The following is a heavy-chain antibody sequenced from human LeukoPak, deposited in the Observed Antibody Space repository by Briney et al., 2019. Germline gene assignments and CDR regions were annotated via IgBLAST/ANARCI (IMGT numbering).Heavy chain of an antibody. CDR2: INWNGGST. V-gene: IGHV3-20*04. D-gene: IGHD3-16*01. CDR1: GFTFDDYG. CDR3: AKGQITRSDRFDY. Sequence: GGSLRLSCAASGFTFDDYGMSWVRQAPGKGLEWVSGINWNGGSTGYADSVKRRFTISRDNAKNSLYLQMNSLRAEDTAVYYCAKGQITRSDRFDYWGQGTLVTVSS. J-gene: IGHJ4*02.